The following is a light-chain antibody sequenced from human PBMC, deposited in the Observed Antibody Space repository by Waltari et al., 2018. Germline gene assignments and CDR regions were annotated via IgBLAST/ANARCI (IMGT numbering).Light chain of an antibody. J-gene: IGKJ2*03. Sequence: DIQMTQSPPSLSASVGDRVTITCRASQPISRYLNWYQEKPGKAPKLLIYGATYVQGGVPSRCSGSGSGADFTLTISSLQPEDFATYYCQETYSRGPSFGQGTKLEI. CDR2: GAT. CDR3: QETYSRGPS. V-gene: IGKV1-39*01. CDR1: QPISRY.